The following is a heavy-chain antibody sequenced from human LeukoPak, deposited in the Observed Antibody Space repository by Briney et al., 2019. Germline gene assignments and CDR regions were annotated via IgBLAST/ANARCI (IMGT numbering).Heavy chain of an antibody. V-gene: IGHV1-3*01. D-gene: IGHD2/OR15-2a*01. Sequence: GASVKVSCKASGYTFTHYAVHWVRQAPGQRLEWMGWTNVGNDYTESSQKFQDRLTITSDATATTVYMELSSLRSEDTAVYYCARDAFSTYPGLNYFDYWSQGSLVTVSS. CDR3: ARDAFSTYPGLNYFDY. J-gene: IGHJ4*02. CDR2: TNVGNDYT. CDR1: GYTFTHYA.